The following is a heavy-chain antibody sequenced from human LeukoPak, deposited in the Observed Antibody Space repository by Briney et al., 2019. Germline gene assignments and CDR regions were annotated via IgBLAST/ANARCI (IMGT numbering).Heavy chain of an antibody. Sequence: PGASVKVSCKASGYTFTSYAMNWVRQAPGQGLEWMGWINTNTGNPTYAQGFTGRFVFSLDTSVSTAYLQISSLKAEDTAVYYCARVDVSGRYYYYGMDVWGQGTTVTVSS. CDR1: GYTFTSYA. CDR3: ARVDVSGRYYYYGMDV. V-gene: IGHV7-4-1*02. D-gene: IGHD1-26*01. J-gene: IGHJ6*02. CDR2: INTNTGNP.